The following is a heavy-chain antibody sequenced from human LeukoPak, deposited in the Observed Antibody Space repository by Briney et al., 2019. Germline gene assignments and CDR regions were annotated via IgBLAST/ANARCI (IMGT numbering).Heavy chain of an antibody. Sequence: ASVTVSCKASGYTFTSYGVSWVRQAPGQGLEWMGWISAYNGNTNYAQKLQGRVTITTDTSTSTAYMELRSLRSDDTAVYYCARDPPVYYYDSSGYYDYWGQGTLVTVSS. J-gene: IGHJ4*02. CDR3: ARDPPVYYYDSSGYYDY. CDR2: ISAYNGNT. V-gene: IGHV1-18*01. D-gene: IGHD3-22*01. CDR1: GYTFTSYG.